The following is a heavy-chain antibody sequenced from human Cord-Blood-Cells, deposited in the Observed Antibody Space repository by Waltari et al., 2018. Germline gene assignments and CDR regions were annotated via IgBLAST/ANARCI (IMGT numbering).Heavy chain of an antibody. Sequence: EVQLLESGGGLVQPGGSLRLSCAASGFTFSSYAMSWVRQAPGKGLEWVSAISGSGGSTYHADSGKGRFTISRDNSKKTVYLQMSSRRAEDTAVYYCAKFSTGGGAFDIWGQGTMVTVSS. V-gene: IGHV3-23*01. J-gene: IGHJ3*02. D-gene: IGHD3-10*01. CDR3: AKFSTGGGAFDI. CDR2: ISGSGGST. CDR1: GFTFSSYA.